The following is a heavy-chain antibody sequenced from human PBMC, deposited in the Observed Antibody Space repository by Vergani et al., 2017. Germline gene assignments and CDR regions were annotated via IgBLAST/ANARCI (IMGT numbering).Heavy chain of an antibody. CDR1: GFTFNIYA. Sequence: QVQLVESGGGVVQPGGSLRLSCAASGFTFNIYAMSWVRQAPGKGLEWVSFIRYDGSSEYYGDSVKGRFTISRDKSQNTVNLQMNSLRTEDTAVYFCANSVIAGNVGVAYFGMDVWGRGTTVTVSS. D-gene: IGHD2/OR15-2a*01. J-gene: IGHJ6*02. CDR2: IRYDGSSE. CDR3: ANSVIAGNVGVAYFGMDV. V-gene: IGHV3-30*02.